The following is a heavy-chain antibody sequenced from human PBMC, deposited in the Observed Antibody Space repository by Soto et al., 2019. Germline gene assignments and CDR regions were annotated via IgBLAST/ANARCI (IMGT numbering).Heavy chain of an antibody. Sequence: PSETLSLTCAVSGYPISSGYYWGWIRQPPGKGLEWIGSIYHSGSTYYNPSLKSRVTISVDTSKNQFSLKLSSVTAADTAVYYWARELRRWIPDYYYGMDVWGQGTTVTVSS. J-gene: IGHJ6*02. CDR3: ARELRRWIPDYYYGMDV. CDR1: GYPISSGYY. CDR2: IYHSGST. V-gene: IGHV4-38-2*02. D-gene: IGHD5-18*01.